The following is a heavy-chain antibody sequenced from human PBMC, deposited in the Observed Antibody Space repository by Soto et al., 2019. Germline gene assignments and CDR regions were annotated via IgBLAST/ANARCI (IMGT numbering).Heavy chain of an antibody. CDR3: AADPHGRNSLDY. CDR2: IVVGSGNT. Sequence: SVKVSCKASGFTFTSSAVQWVRQARGQRLEWIGWIVVGSGNTNYAQKFQERVTITRDMSTSTAYMELSSLRSEDTAVYYCAADPHGRNSLDYWGQGTLVTGSS. D-gene: IGHD4-4*01. CDR1: GFTFTSSA. V-gene: IGHV1-58*01. J-gene: IGHJ4*02.